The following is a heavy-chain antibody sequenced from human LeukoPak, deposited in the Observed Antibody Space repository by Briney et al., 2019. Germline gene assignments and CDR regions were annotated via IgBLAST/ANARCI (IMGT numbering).Heavy chain of an antibody. CDR3: AKVEWELLAFDY. V-gene: IGHV3-23*01. Sequence: GGSLRLSCAASGFTFSSYAMSWVRQAPGKGLEWVSGISSSGGSTYYADSVKGRFTISRDNSKHTLFLQMSSLRAEDTAVYYCAKVEWELLAFDYWGQGTLVTVSS. CDR2: ISSSGGST. J-gene: IGHJ4*02. CDR1: GFTFSSYA. D-gene: IGHD1-26*01.